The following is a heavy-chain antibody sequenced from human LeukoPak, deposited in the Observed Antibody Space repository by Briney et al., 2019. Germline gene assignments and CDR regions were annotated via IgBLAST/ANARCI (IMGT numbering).Heavy chain of an antibody. CDR2: ISSSSSYI. V-gene: IGHV3-21*01. CDR1: GFTLSSDS. J-gene: IGHJ4*02. D-gene: IGHD4-23*01. Sequence: GGALRSSRSASGFTLSSDSLNRERPGPGEGPGGGSSISSSSSYIYYADSVKGRFTISRDNAKNSLYLQMNSLRAEDTAVYYCARAPNGGNSPPGWGQGTLVTVSS. CDR3: ARAPNGGNSPPG.